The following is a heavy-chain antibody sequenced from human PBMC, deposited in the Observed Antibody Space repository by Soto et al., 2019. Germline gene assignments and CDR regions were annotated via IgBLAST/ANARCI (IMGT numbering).Heavy chain of an antibody. J-gene: IGHJ4*02. CDR2: ISAHNGNT. D-gene: IGHD6-6*01. Sequence: QVHLVQSGAEVKKPGASVKVSCQASGYAFTTYGITWVRQAPGQGLEWMGWISAHNGNTNYAQKLQGRVTVTRDTSTSTAYMELRSLRSDATAVYYCERGRDGDYWGQGALVTVSS. CDR1: GYAFTTYG. V-gene: IGHV1-18*01. CDR3: ERGRDGDY.